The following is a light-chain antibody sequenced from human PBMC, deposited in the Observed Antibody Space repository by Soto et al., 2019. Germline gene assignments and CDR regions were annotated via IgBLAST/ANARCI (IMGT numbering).Light chain of an antibody. CDR2: EVS. Sequence: QSALTQPASVSGSLGQSITISCTGTNNDIGRYTYVSWYQQYRGKAPKLMIYEVSNRPSGVSDRFSGSKSGSMASLTISGLPSEDAAHYPCGSYSGTTTRVVFGGGT. V-gene: IGLV2-14*01. J-gene: IGLJ3*02. CDR3: GSYSGTTTRVV. CDR1: NNDIGRYTY.